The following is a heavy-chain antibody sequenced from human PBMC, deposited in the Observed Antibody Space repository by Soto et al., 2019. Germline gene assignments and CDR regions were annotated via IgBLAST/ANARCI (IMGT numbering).Heavy chain of an antibody. V-gene: IGHV5-10-1*01. Sequence: GESLKISCQGSGYSFSRFWITWVRQIPGEGLEWMGRIDPDSYTNYHPSFGGRVTIPVDKSINTAYLHWKRLRTSDTGMYYCAASPGDFFDLWGQGTLVTVSS. CDR2: IDPDSYT. CDR1: GYSFSRFW. D-gene: IGHD4-17*01. J-gene: IGHJ4*02. CDR3: AASPGDFFDL.